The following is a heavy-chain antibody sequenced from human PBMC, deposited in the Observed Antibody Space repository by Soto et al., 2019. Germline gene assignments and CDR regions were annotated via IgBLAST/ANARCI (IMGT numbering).Heavy chain of an antibody. CDR3: ARGKLAAAGKAFSPVYYYYGMDV. Sequence: GGSLRLSCAASAFTVSSNYMSWVRQAPEKGLEWVSVIYSGGSTYYADSVKRRFTISRDNSKNTLYLQMNSLRAEDTAVYYCARGKLAAAGKAFSPVYYYYGMDVWGQGTTVTVSS. D-gene: IGHD6-13*01. CDR1: AFTVSSNY. CDR2: IYSGGST. J-gene: IGHJ6*02. V-gene: IGHV3-66*01.